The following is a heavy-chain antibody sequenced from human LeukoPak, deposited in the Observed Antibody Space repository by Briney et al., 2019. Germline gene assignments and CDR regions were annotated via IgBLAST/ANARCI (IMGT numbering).Heavy chain of an antibody. CDR2: IIPIFGTA. J-gene: IGHJ5*02. D-gene: IGHD6-13*01. CDR3: AREAAAGTWFDP. CDR1: GYTFTSYG. V-gene: IGHV1-69*05. Sequence: SVKVSCKASGYTFTSYGISWVRQAPGQGLEWMGGIIPIFGTANYAQKFQGRVTITTDESTSTAYMELSSLRSEDTAVYYCAREAAAGTWFDPWGQGTLVTVSS.